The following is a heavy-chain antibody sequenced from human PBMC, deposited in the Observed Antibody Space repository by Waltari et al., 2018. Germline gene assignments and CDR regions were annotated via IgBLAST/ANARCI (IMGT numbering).Heavy chain of an antibody. V-gene: IGHV4-30-4*01. CDR3: ARDGVEMGKGVGSWFDP. Sequence: QVQLQESGPGPVKPSQTLSLTCTVSGGSITSATYFWSWIRQPPGKGLEWIGYMYYSGITYYNPSLKSRFSMSVDTSKNQFSLKLTSVTAADTAVYYCARDGVEMGKGVGSWFDPWGQGTLVTVSS. D-gene: IGHD3-3*01. CDR1: GGSITSATYF. CDR2: MYYSGIT. J-gene: IGHJ5*02.